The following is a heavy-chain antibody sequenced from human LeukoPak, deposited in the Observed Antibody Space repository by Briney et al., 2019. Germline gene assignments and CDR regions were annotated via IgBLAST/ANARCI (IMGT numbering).Heavy chain of an antibody. Sequence: PGRSLRLSCAASGFTFSRYAMSWVRQAPGKGLECVSDISVSGGSTYYADSVKGRFTISRHNYKNTLYLQMNSLRAVDTAVYFCAKETKSCYSSGWLDYFDYWGQGTLVTVSS. V-gene: IGHV3-23*01. D-gene: IGHD6-19*01. J-gene: IGHJ4*02. CDR1: GFTFSRYA. CDR2: ISVSGGST. CDR3: AKETKSCYSSGWLDYFDY.